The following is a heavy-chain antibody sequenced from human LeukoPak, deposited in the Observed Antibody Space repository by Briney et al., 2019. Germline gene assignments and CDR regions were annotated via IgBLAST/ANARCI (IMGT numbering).Heavy chain of an antibody. CDR2: IYYTGRA. V-gene: IGHV4-59*01. CDR1: GGSISRYY. Sequence: SETLSLTCTVSGGSISRYYWSWIRQPPGTGLEWIGYIYYTGRADYNPSLKSRVSMSVDTSKNQFSLRVNSMTAADTAVYYCARGDFWSGAPTDWGQGTLVTAS. J-gene: IGHJ4*02. CDR3: ARGDFWSGAPTD. D-gene: IGHD3-3*01.